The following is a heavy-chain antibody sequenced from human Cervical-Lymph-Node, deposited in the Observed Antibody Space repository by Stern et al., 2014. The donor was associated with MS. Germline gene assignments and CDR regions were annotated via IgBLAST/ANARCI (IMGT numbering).Heavy chain of an antibody. CDR1: GYTFTSDD. V-gene: IGHV1-8*01. CDR3: TKGWDS. CDR2: MNPDSGDT. J-gene: IGHJ4*02. Sequence: VHLVESGAEVKKPGASVKVSCKTSGYTFTSDDINWVRQASGQGLEWMGWMNPDSGDTGYAQKFQGRLTITRDTSISTAYMELTTLRSEDTAVYYCTKGWDSWGQGTLVTVSS.